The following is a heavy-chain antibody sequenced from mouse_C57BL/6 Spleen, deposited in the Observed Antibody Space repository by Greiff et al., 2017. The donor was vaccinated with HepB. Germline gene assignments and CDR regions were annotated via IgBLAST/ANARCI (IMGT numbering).Heavy chain of an antibody. Sequence: VQLQQSGPELVKPGASVKISCKASGYSFTSYYIHWVKQRPGQGLEWIGWIYPGSGNTKYNEKFKGKATLTADTSSSTAYMQLSSLTSEDSAVYYCARGHYGSSYFDYWGQGTTLTVSS. CDR1: GYSFTSYY. CDR3: ARGHYGSSYFDY. CDR2: IYPGSGNT. D-gene: IGHD1-1*01. V-gene: IGHV1-66*01. J-gene: IGHJ2*01.